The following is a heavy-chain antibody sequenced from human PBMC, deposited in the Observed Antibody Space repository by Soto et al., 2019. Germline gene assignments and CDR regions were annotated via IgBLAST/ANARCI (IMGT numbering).Heavy chain of an antibody. D-gene: IGHD3-16*01. Sequence: GGSLRLSCAASGFTFSSYSMNWVRQAPGKGLEWVSSISSSSSYIYYADSVKGRFTISRDNAKNSLYLQMNSLRAEDTAVYYCARDRAYYDYPLVDAFDIWGQGTMVTVSS. J-gene: IGHJ3*02. V-gene: IGHV3-21*01. CDR3: ARDRAYYDYPLVDAFDI. CDR2: ISSSSSYI. CDR1: GFTFSSYS.